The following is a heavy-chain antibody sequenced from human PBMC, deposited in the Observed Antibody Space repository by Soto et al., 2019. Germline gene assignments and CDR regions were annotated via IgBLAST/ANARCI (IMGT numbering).Heavy chain of an antibody. CDR1: GFTLSSYW. CDR2: IKQDGSKK. Sequence: GTLGLSWAASGFTLSSYWMNWVRQAPSKGLEWVANIKQDGSKKYYVDSVKGRFTISRDNAKSSLYLQMNSLRVEDTAVYYCARGHSEGETYYYYGLDVWGQGTTVTVSS. D-gene: IGHD3-16*01. CDR3: ARGHSEGETYYYYGLDV. V-gene: IGHV3-7*01. J-gene: IGHJ6*02.